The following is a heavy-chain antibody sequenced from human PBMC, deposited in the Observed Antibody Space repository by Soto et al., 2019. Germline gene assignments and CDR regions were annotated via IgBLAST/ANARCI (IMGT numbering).Heavy chain of an antibody. J-gene: IGHJ4*02. CDR2: IYYSGST. D-gene: IGHD6-19*01. Sequence: SETLSLTCTVSGGSVSSGSYYWSWIRQPPGKGLEWIGYIYYSGSTNYNPSLKSRVTISVDTSKNQFSLKLSSVTAADTAVYYCARVALGGSGWESSDYWGQGTLVTVSS. CDR3: ARVALGGSGWESSDY. CDR1: GGSVSSGSYY. V-gene: IGHV4-61*01.